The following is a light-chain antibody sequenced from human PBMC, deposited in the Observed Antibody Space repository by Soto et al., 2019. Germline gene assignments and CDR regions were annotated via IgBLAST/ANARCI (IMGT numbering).Light chain of an antibody. CDR1: QGLSSD. CDR2: AAS. V-gene: IGKV1-9*01. Sequence: DIQLTQYPSFLSASVGDIVTITCRASQGLSSDLAWYQQKPEKAPKLLIYAASTLQSGGPSRFSGSGSGTEFNLTTSSLQPEELATYYCQQLNSYPITFGQRTRLEIK. CDR3: QQLNSYPIT. J-gene: IGKJ5*01.